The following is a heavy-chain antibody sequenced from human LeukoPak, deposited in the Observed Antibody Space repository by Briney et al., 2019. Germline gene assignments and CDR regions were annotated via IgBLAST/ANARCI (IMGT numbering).Heavy chain of an antibody. CDR2: IHYSGST. CDR1: GGSISSYY. V-gene: IGHV4-59*12. CDR3: ARDRGFGELSLFDP. Sequence: SETLSLTCTVSGGSISSYYWSWIRQSPGKGLEWIGYIHYSGSTNYNPSLKSRVTISVDTSENQFSLKLSSVTAADTAVYYCARDRGFGELSLFDPWGQGTLVTVSS. D-gene: IGHD3-10*01. J-gene: IGHJ5*02.